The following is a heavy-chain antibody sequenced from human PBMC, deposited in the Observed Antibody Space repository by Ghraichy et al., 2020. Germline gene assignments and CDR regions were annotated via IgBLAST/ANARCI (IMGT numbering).Heavy chain of an antibody. V-gene: IGHV3-74*01. J-gene: IGHJ4*02. CDR3: TRDTNGFFDL. Sequence: GGSLRLSCAASGFTFGYHWMHWVRQGPGKGLVWVSHITSDGSGTDHADSVKGRFTTSRDKAKNTVYLQMNSLRAEDTAVYYCTRDTNGFFDLWGQGTLVTVSS. D-gene: IGHD1-1*01. CDR1: GFTFGYHW. CDR2: ITSDGSGT.